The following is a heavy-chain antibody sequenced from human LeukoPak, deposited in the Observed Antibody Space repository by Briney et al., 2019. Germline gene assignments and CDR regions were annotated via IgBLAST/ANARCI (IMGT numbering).Heavy chain of an antibody. CDR3: ATAAPKAVVRVYYFDY. CDR2: ISGSGGST. CDR1: GFTFSSYA. J-gene: IGHJ4*02. V-gene: IGHV3-23*01. Sequence: GGSLRLSCAASGFTFSSYAMSWVRQAPGKGLEWVSAISGSGGSTYYADSVKGRFTISRDNSKNTLYLQMNSLRAEDTAVYYCATAAPKAVVRVYYFDYWGQGTLVTVSS. D-gene: IGHD4-23*01.